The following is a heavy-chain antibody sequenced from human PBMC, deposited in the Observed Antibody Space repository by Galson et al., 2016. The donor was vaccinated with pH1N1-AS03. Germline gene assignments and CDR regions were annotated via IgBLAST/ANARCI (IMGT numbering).Heavy chain of an antibody. CDR1: GFIFGSYA. Sequence: SLRLPCAASGFIFGSYAMHWGRQTPGKGLEWLKLISYDGTHTYYAHFAKGRFSISRDNSKNTLYLQMNSLRPEDTAIYFCAKDRIAVAPIDYLDNWGQGTLVTVSS. V-gene: IGHV3-30-3*02. J-gene: IGHJ4*02. D-gene: IGHD6-19*01. CDR3: AKDRIAVAPIDYLDN. CDR2: ISYDGTHT.